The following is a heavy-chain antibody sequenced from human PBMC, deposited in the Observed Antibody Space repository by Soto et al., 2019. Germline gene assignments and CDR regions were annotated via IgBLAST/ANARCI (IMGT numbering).Heavy chain of an antibody. J-gene: IGHJ4*02. CDR1: GFTFPIYA. CDR2: ISAGGGST. CDR3: EKNRHFSGSSGYYLAF. D-gene: IGHD3-22*01. V-gene: IGHV3-23*01. Sequence: EVQLLESGGGLVQPGGSLRLSCAASGFTFPIYAMSWVRQAPGKGLDWVSTISAGGGSTYYADSVEGHFTISRDSSKSTLYLQMTSLRAEATAIYYCEKNRHFSGSSGYYLAFWGQGALVTVS.